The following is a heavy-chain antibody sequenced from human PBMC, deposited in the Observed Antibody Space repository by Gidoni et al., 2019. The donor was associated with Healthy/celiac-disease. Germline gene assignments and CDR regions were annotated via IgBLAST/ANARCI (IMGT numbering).Heavy chain of an antibody. CDR1: GGSISSSSYY. Sequence: QLQLQESGPGLVKPSETLSLTCTVSGGSISSSSYYWGWIRQPPGKGLECIGSIYYSGSTYYNPSLKSRVTISVDTSKNQFSLKLSSVTAADTAVYYCARIIAAAGKCDYGGQGTLFTVSS. CDR2: IYYSGST. J-gene: IGHJ4*02. CDR3: ARIIAAAGKCDY. D-gene: IGHD6-13*01. V-gene: IGHV4-39*01.